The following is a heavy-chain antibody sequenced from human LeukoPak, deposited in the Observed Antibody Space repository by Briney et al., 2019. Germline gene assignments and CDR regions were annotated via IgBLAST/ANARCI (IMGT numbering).Heavy chain of an antibody. Sequence: SETLSLTCTVSGGSISSYYWSWIRQPPGKGLEWIGYIYYSGSTNYNPSLKSRVTISVDTSKNQFSLKLSSVTAADTAVYYCVRGPYGSSISNWFDPWGQGLLVTVSS. CDR2: IYYSGST. CDR3: VRGPYGSSISNWFDP. V-gene: IGHV4-59*01. D-gene: IGHD3-10*01. J-gene: IGHJ5*02. CDR1: GGSISSYY.